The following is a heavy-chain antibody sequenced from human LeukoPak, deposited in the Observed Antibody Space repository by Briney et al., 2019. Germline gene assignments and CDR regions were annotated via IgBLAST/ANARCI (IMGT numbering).Heavy chain of an antibody. V-gene: IGHV3-21*01. CDR2: ISSSSSYI. CDR3: ARGEVTTFGY. J-gene: IGHJ4*02. CDR1: GFTFSSYS. D-gene: IGHD2/OR15-2a*01. Sequence: PGGSLRLSCAASGFTFSSYSMNWVRQAPGKGLEWVSSISSSSSYIYYADSVKGRFTISRDNAKNSPYLQMNSLRAEDTAVYYCARGEVTTFGYWGQGTLVTVSS.